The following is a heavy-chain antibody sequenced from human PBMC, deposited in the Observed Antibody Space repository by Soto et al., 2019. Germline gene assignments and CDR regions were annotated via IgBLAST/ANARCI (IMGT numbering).Heavy chain of an antibody. V-gene: IGHV1-69*01. J-gene: IGHJ4*02. D-gene: IGHD3-10*01. CDR2: IIPIFGTA. CDR3: AKLQGSGTYYDDDF. CDR1: GGPSNNFA. Sequence: QVQLVQSGTEVKKPGSSVKVSCKASGGPSNNFAISWVRQAPGQGLEWMGGIIPIFGTANYAQKFQGRVTITADQSTRTAYMELRSXXSEXXXXYXCAKLQGSGTYYDDDFWGQGTLVTVSS.